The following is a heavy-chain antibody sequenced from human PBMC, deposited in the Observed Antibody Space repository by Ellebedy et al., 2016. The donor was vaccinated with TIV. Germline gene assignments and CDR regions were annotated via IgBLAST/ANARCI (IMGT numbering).Heavy chain of an antibody. V-gene: IGHV4-34*01. J-gene: IGHJ4*02. CDR2: INHSGST. Sequence: ESLKISCAASGFTVSSNYMSWVRQPPGKGLEWIGEINHSGSTNYNPSLKSRVTISVDTSKNQFSLKLSSVTAADTAVYYCARAPNWGSVDYWGQGTLVTVSS. CDR3: ARAPNWGSVDY. D-gene: IGHD7-27*01. CDR1: GFTVSSNY.